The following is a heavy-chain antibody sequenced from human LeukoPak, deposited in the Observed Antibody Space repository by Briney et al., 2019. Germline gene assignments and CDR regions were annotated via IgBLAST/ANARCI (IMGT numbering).Heavy chain of an antibody. CDR1: GFTFSSYA. J-gene: IGHJ3*02. Sequence: GESLRLSCAASGFTFSSYAMSWVRQAPGKGLEWVSAISGSGGSTYYADSVKGRFTISRDNSKNTLYLQMNSLRAEDTAVYYCAKDMVWERITMIVVVISGAFDIWGQGTMVTVSS. CDR2: ISGSGGST. CDR3: AKDMVWERITMIVVVISGAFDI. D-gene: IGHD3-22*01. V-gene: IGHV3-23*01.